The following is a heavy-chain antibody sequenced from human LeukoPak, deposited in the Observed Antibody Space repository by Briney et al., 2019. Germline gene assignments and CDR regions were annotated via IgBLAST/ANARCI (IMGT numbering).Heavy chain of an antibody. V-gene: IGHV3-74*01. CDR2: INSDGSRT. Sequence: GGSLRLSXAASGFTFSSYWVHWVRQAPGKGLVWVSRINSDGSRTSYAASVKGRFSISRDNAKNTLYLQMNSLRAEDTAVYYCARETDTSGYYVDYWGQGTLVTVSS. CDR3: ARETDTSGYYVDY. CDR1: GFTFSSYW. D-gene: IGHD3-22*01. J-gene: IGHJ4*02.